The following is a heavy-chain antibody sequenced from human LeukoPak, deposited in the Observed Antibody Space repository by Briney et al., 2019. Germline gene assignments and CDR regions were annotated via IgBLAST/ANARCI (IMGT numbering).Heavy chain of an antibody. Sequence: PGGSLRLSCAASGFTFSSYEMNWVRQAPGKGLEWVSYISSSGSTIYYADSVKGRSTISRDNAKNSLYLQMNSLRAEDTAVYYCARARGDAFDIWGQGTMVTVSS. CDR2: ISSSGSTI. D-gene: IGHD3-10*01. CDR1: GFTFSSYE. J-gene: IGHJ3*02. V-gene: IGHV3-48*03. CDR3: ARARGDAFDI.